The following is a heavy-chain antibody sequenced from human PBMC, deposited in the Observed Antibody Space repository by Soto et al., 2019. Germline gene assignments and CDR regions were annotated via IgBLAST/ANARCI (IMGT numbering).Heavy chain of an antibody. CDR1: GCTFSSDT. J-gene: IGHJ6*02. CDR2: ISGSGGRT. Sequence: WESLRLSCAASGCTFSSDTMSWVRQPQGKGLEWVSGISGSGGRTYAADSVKGRFTISRDNSKNTLYLQMNSLRAEDTAVYYCAKYSSKGGSGAGYYGRDVWGQGTTVTVS. V-gene: IGHV3-23*01. D-gene: IGHD3-10*01. CDR3: AKYSSKGGSGAGYYGRDV.